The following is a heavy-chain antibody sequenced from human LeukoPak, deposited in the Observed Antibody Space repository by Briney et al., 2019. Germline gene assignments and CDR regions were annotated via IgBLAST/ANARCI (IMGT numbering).Heavy chain of an antibody. Sequence: HPGGSLRLSCAASGFTLSSYAMSWVRQAPGKGLEWVSAISGSGGSTYYADSVKGRFTISRDNSKNTLYLQMNSLRAEDTAVYYCAKAFNYDFWSGYSPFDYWGQGTLVTVSS. CDR1: GFTLSSYA. D-gene: IGHD3-3*01. J-gene: IGHJ4*02. CDR3: AKAFNYDFWSGYSPFDY. CDR2: ISGSGGST. V-gene: IGHV3-23*01.